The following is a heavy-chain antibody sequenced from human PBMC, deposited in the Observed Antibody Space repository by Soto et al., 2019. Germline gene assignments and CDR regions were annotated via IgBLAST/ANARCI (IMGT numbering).Heavy chain of an antibody. CDR1: GGSISSGDYY. CDR2: IYYSGST. Sequence: SETLSLTCTVSGGSISSGDYYWSWIRQPPGKGLEWIGYIYYSGSTYYNPSLKSRVTISVDTSKNQFSLKLSSVTAADTAVYYCARGLIAVAEGYYYYYGMDVWGQGTTVTV. CDR3: ARGLIAVAEGYYYYYGMDV. D-gene: IGHD6-19*01. J-gene: IGHJ6*02. V-gene: IGHV4-30-4*01.